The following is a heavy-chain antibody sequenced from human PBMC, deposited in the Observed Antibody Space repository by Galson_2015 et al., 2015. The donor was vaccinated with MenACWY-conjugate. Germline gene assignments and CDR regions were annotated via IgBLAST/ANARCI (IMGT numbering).Heavy chain of an antibody. J-gene: IGHJ3*02. D-gene: IGHD2-2*02. CDR3: VRGTWDIVVVSPAIHGFDI. V-gene: IGHV3-7*03. CDR1: GFTFRSYW. Sequence: SLRLSCAVSGFTFRSYWMSWVRQAPGKGLEWVANIDKDGSEKYYVDSVKGRFIISRDNAKNSLYLQMNSVRMEDTAVYYCVRGTWDIVVVSPAIHGFDIWGQGTMVTVSS. CDR2: IDKDGSEK.